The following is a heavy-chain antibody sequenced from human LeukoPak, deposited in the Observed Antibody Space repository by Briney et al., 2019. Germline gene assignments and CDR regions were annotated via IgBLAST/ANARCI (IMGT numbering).Heavy chain of an antibody. CDR1: GGSISSSNW. J-gene: IGHJ4*02. CDR2: IYHSGST. V-gene: IGHV4-4*02. CDR3: ARGFTAYGSGSYFY. Sequence: SGTVSPTCAVSGGSISSSNWWSWVRQPPGKGLEWIGEIYHSGSTNYNPSLKSRVTISVDKSKNQFSLKLSSVTAADTAVYYCARGFTAYGSGSYFYWGQGTLVTVSS. D-gene: IGHD3-10*01.